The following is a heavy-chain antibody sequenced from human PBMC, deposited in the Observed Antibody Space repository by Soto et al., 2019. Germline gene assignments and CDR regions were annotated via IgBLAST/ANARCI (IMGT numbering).Heavy chain of an antibody. CDR1: GGSISSGDYY. J-gene: IGHJ4*02. CDR2: IYYSGST. Sequence: SETLSLTCTVSGGSISSGDYYWSCIRQPPGKGLEWIGYIYYSGSTYYNPSLKSRVTISVDTSKNQFSLKLSSVTAADTAVYYCASPTGSYSAPFDYWCQGTCVTVSS. V-gene: IGHV4-30-4*01. CDR3: ASPTGSYSAPFDY. D-gene: IGHD1-26*01.